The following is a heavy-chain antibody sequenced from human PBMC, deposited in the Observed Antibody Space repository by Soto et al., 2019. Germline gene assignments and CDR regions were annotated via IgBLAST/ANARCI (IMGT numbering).Heavy chain of an antibody. Sequence: QVQLVESGGGVVQPGRSLRLSCAASGFTFSSYGMHWVRQAPGKGLEWVAVISYDGSNKYYADSVKGRFTISRDNSKNTLYLQMNSPRAEDTAVYYCAKGDTAMGKNHYYDYGMDVWGQGTTVTVSS. CDR1: GFTFSSYG. V-gene: IGHV3-30*18. J-gene: IGHJ6*02. CDR2: ISYDGSNK. D-gene: IGHD5-18*01. CDR3: AKGDTAMGKNHYYDYGMDV.